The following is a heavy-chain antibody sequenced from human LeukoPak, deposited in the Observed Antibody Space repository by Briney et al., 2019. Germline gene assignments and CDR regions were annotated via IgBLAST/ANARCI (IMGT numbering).Heavy chain of an antibody. CDR3: ARLLNWFDP. J-gene: IGHJ5*02. Sequence: PSETLSLTCTVSGGSISGYYWSWIRQPPGKGLEWIGYISYTGSTNYNPSLNSRLTIDTSKNQFSLKLSSVTAADTAVYYCARLLNWFDPWGQGTLVTVSS. D-gene: IGHD1-26*01. V-gene: IGHV4-59*08. CDR2: ISYTGST. CDR1: GGSISGYY.